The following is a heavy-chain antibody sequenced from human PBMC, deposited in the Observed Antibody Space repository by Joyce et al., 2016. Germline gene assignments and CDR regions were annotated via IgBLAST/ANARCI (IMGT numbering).Heavy chain of an antibody. CDR2: IYYSGNT. D-gene: IGHD7-27*01. CDR1: GGSISSGDYY. J-gene: IGHJ3*02. V-gene: IGHV4-30-4*01. Sequence: QVQLQESGPGLVKPSQTLSLTCTVSGGSISSGDYYWSWIRQHPGKGLEWIEYIYYSGNTYYNPSHKGRVTISVDTSKNQFSLKLRSVTAADTAVYYCARGPPKLGTKSLDIWGQGTMVTVSS. CDR3: ARGPPKLGTKSLDI.